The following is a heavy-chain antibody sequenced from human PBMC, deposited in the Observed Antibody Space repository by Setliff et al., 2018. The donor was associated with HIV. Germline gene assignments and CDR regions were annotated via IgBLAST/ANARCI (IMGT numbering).Heavy chain of an antibody. D-gene: IGHD7-27*01. CDR2: VNHSGRT. CDR3: ARAETGEWTGALDV. Sequence: SETLSLTCAGCGGSFSGYYWNWIRQPPGKGLEWIGEVNHSGRTNYNPSLKSRVIISVDTSKNQFSLKLSSVTAADTAVYYCARAETGEWTGALDVWGKGTTGTVSS. CDR1: GGSFSGYY. J-gene: IGHJ6*04. V-gene: IGHV4-34*01.